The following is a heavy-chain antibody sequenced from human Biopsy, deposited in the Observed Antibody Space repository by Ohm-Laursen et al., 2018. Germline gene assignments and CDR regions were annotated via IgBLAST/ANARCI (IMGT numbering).Heavy chain of an antibody. V-gene: IGHV1-69*06. CDR1: GGTFYKYG. J-gene: IGHJ1*01. CDR3: ATKLTGYFHH. Sequence: VSSAKVSCKAPGGTFYKYGVNWVRQAPGQGLEWLGGNIPILGTGNYTQKFQDRVPVAADTSTSTVTMELRSPRSDDTPVYYCATKLTGYFHHWGQGTLVIVSS. CDR2: NIPILGTG. D-gene: IGHD3-9*01.